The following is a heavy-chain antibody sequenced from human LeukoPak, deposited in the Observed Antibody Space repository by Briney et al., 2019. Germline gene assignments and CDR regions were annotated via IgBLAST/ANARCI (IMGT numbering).Heavy chain of an antibody. CDR3: ARRERYYDILTGYYEDYFDY. CDR1: GGSISSSSYY. D-gene: IGHD3-9*01. J-gene: IGHJ4*02. V-gene: IGHV4-39*01. CDR2: IYYSGST. Sequence: SETLSLTCTVSGGSISSSSYYWGWIRQPPGKGLEWIGSIYYSGSTDYNPSLKSRVTISVDTSKNQFSLKLSSVTAADTAVYYCARRERYYDILTGYYEDYFDYWGQGTLVTVSS.